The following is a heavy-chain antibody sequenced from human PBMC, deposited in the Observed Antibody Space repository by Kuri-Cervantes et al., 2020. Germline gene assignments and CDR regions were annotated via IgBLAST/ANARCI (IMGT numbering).Heavy chain of an antibody. CDR3: ARVPLDCSGGSCYSENYFDH. D-gene: IGHD2-15*01. J-gene: IGHJ4*02. CDR2: IIPIFGTA. Sequence: SVKVSCKASGYTFTSYGISWVRQAPGQGLEWMGGIIPIFGTANYAQRFQGRVTITADKSTSTAYMELSSLRSEDTAVYYCARVPLDCSGGSCYSENYFDHWGQGTLVTVSS. V-gene: IGHV1-69*06. CDR1: GYTFTSYG.